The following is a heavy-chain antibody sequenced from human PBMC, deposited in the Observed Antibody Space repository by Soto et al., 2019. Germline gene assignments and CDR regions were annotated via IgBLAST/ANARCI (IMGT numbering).Heavy chain of an antibody. J-gene: IGHJ6*03. CDR1: GFTFRSYF. Sequence: GGSLRLSCRASGFTFRSYFMSWLRQAPGKGLEWVANIKEDGSEKYFGESVRGRFTISRDNAQNSLFLEMNSLGADDTAVYYCARHIVVVPAATSSSYMDVWGKGTTVTVSS. CDR3: ARHIVVVPAATSSSYMDV. D-gene: IGHD2-2*01. CDR2: IKEDGSEK. V-gene: IGHV3-7*03.